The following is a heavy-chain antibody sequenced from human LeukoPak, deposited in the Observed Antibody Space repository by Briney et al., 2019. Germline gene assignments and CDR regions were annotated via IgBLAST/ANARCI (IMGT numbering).Heavy chain of an antibody. D-gene: IGHD6-19*01. CDR2: TNHSGST. J-gene: IGHJ6*04. CDR3: ARWGSIAVAGYYYYGMDV. Sequence: SETLSLTCAVYGGSFSGYYWSWIRQPPGKGLEWIGETNHSGSTNYNPSLKSRVTISVDTSKNQFSLKLSSVTAADTAVYYCARWGSIAVAGYYYYGMDVWGKGTTVTVSS. CDR1: GGSFSGYY. V-gene: IGHV4-34*01.